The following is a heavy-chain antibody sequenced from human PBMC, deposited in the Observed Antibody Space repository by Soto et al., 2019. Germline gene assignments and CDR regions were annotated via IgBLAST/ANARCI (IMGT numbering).Heavy chain of an antibody. V-gene: IGHV3-53*02. CDR1: GFTVSSKY. CDR2: LWSAGNT. Sequence: DVVLVETGGGLIQPGGSLRLSCVASGFTVSSKYMNWVRQAPGKGLEWVSVLWSAGNTYYADSVRGRFTISRDSSKNTLYLEMSSLRADDTAVYYCAREAPMDVWGQGTTVIVSS. CDR3: AREAPMDV. J-gene: IGHJ6*02.